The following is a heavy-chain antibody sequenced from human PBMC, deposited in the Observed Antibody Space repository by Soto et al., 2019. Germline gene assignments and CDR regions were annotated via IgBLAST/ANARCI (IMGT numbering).Heavy chain of an antibody. V-gene: IGHV4-4*07. CDR2: IYTSGST. CDR3: ARETLTETYYYDSSGYTWFDP. J-gene: IGHJ5*02. Sequence: SENLFLTFTVSGGSISSYYWSWIRQPALKVLEWIGRIYTSGSTNYNPSLKSLVTMSVDTSKNQFSLKLSSVTAADTAVYYCARETLTETYYYDSSGYTWFDPWGQGTLVTVSS. D-gene: IGHD3-22*01. CDR1: GGSISSYY.